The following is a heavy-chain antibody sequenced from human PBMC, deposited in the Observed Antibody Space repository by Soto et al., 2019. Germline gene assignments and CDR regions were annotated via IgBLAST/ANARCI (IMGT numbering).Heavy chain of an antibody. CDR3: ASELEDGYNPCGFDY. CDR2: IIPIFGTA. D-gene: IGHD5-12*01. J-gene: IGHJ4*02. Sequence: QVQLVQSGAEVKKPGSSVKVSCKASGGTFSSYAISWVRQAPGQGLEWMGGIIPIFGTANYAQKFQGRVTSTADESTSTAYMELSSLRSEDTAVYYCASELEDGYNPCGFDYWGQGTLVTVSS. CDR1: GGTFSSYA. V-gene: IGHV1-69*12.